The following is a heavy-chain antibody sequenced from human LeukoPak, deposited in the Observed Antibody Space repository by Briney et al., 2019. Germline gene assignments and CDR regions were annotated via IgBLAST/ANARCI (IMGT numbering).Heavy chain of an antibody. D-gene: IGHD3-22*01. Sequence: PGGSLRLSCAASGFTFSSYWMSWVRQAPGKGLEWVANIKQDGSEKYYVDSVKGRFTISRDNAKNSLYLQMNSLRAEDTAVYYCARTFYIYDNSGYYWSVGYWGQGTLVTVSS. CDR1: GFTFSSYW. CDR3: ARTFYIYDNSGYYWSVGY. CDR2: IKQDGSEK. J-gene: IGHJ4*02. V-gene: IGHV3-7*01.